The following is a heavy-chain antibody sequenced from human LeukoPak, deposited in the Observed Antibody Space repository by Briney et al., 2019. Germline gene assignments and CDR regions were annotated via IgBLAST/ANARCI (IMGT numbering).Heavy chain of an antibody. Sequence: PGRSLRLSCAASGFTFSIYGMHWVRQAPGRGLERVAVISYDGSNKYYADSVKGRFTISRDNSKNTLYLQMNSLRAEDTAVYYCAKDQYPRTYYYDSSGSPRDYWGQGTLVTVSS. CDR3: AKDQYPRTYYYDSSGSPRDY. CDR1: GFTFSIYG. CDR2: ISYDGSNK. V-gene: IGHV3-30*18. D-gene: IGHD3-22*01. J-gene: IGHJ4*02.